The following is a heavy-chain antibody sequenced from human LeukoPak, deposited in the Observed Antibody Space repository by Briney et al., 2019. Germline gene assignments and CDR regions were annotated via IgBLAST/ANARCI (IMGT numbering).Heavy chain of an antibody. CDR2: IIPIFGTA. CDR1: GGTFSSYA. D-gene: IGHD3-22*01. Sequence: SVKVSXKASGGTFSSYAISWVRQAPGQGLEWMGGIIPIFGTANYAQKFQGRVTITADESTSTAYMELSSLRSEDTAVYYCARGNYYYDSSGYYYGQFDYWGQGTLVTVS. V-gene: IGHV1-69*13. CDR3: ARGNYYYDSSGYYYGQFDY. J-gene: IGHJ4*02.